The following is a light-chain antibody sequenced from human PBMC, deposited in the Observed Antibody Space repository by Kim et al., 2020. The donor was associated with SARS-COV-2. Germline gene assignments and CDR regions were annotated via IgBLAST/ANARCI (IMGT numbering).Light chain of an antibody. V-gene: IGLV1-40*01. CDR1: DRAKAAASV. J-gene: IGLJ1*01. CDR3: HSYDSGLTGYV. CDR2: GDN. Sequence: TFTCTGRDRAKAAASVRNWYPPIPGTAPNPLIFGDNTRAPGVPSRFSGSKSGTSASLAITGLQAEDEGDYYCHSYDSGLTGYVFGSGTKVTVL.